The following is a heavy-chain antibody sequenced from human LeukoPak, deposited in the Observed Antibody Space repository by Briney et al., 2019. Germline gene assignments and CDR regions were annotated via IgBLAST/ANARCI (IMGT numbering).Heavy chain of an antibody. J-gene: IGHJ4*02. CDR3: AKTPKTGSFDY. CDR1: GFTFSSYA. Sequence: GGSLRLSCAAPGFTFSSYAMNWVRQAPGKGLEWLSTISDIGGNTYYADSVKGRFTISRDNSRNTLYLQMNSLRVEDTAVYFCAKTPKTGSFDYWGQGTLVTVSS. V-gene: IGHV3-23*01. CDR2: ISDIGGNT. D-gene: IGHD7-27*01.